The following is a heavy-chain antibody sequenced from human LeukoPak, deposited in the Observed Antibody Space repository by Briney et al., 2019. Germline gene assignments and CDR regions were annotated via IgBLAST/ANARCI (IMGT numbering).Heavy chain of an antibody. D-gene: IGHD5-12*01. CDR3: ARGPNSGYDWFDY. Sequence: SETLSVTCAVSGGSISSGGYSWRWVRHPPGKGLEWIGYIYHSGSTYYNPSLKSRVTISVERSKKQFSLKLSSVTAADTAVYCCARGPNSGYDWFDYWGQGTLVTVSS. V-gene: IGHV4-30-2*01. CDR2: IYHSGST. J-gene: IGHJ4*02. CDR1: GGSISSGGYS.